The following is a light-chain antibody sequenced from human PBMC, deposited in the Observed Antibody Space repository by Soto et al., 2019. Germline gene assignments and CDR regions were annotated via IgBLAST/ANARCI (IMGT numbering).Light chain of an antibody. J-gene: IGLJ2*01. V-gene: IGLV2-14*01. CDR3: SSFTSSSTLV. Sequence: QSVLTQPASVSGSPGQSITISCTGTSSDVGSYNYVSWYQQHPGKAPKLMIYDLTNRPSGVSNRFSGSKSGNTASLTISGLQAEDEADYYCSSFTSSSTLVFGGGTQLTVL. CDR1: SSDVGSYNY. CDR2: DLT.